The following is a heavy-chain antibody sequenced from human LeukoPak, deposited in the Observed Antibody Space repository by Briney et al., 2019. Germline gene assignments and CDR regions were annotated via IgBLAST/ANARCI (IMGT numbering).Heavy chain of an antibody. CDR1: GYTFTSYA. CDR2: INAGNGNT. CDR3: ARARRGLGVAYYYYYYMDV. J-gene: IGHJ6*03. D-gene: IGHD3-3*01. Sequence: GASVKVSRKASGYTFTSYAMHWVRQAPGQRLEWMGWINAGNGNTKYSQKFQGRVTITRDTSASTAYMELSSLRSEDTAVYYCARARRGLGVAYYYYYYMDVWGKGTTVTVSS. V-gene: IGHV1-3*01.